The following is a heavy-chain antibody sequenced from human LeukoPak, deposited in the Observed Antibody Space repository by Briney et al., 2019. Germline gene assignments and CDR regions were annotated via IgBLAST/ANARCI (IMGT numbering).Heavy chain of an antibody. CDR1: GGSISSGGYS. J-gene: IGHJ4*02. V-gene: IGHV4-30-2*01. CDR3: AREGAARNFDY. CDR2: IYHSGST. Sequence: PSETLSLTCAVSGGSISSGGYSWSWIRQPPGKGLEWIGYIYHSGSTYYNPSLKSRVTISVDRSKNQFSLKLSSVTAADTAVYYCAREGAARNFDYWGQGILVTVSS. D-gene: IGHD6-6*01.